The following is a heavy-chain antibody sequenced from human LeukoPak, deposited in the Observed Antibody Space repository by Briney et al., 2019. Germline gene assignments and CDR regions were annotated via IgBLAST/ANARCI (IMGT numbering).Heavy chain of an antibody. CDR2: INPNSGGT. CDR3: ARGYCSSTSCLGLYNWFDP. J-gene: IGHJ5*02. Sequence: GASVKVSCKASGYTFTGYYMHWVRQAPGQGLEWMGWINPNSGGTNYAQKFQGRVTMTRDTSISTAYMELSRLRSDDTAVYYCARGYCSSTSCLGLYNWFDPWGQGTLVTVSS. V-gene: IGHV1-2*02. D-gene: IGHD2-2*01. CDR1: GYTFTGYY.